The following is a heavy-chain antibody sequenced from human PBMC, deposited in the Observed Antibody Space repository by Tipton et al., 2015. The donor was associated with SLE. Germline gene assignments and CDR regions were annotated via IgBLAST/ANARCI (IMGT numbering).Heavy chain of an antibody. V-gene: IGHV3-23*01. CDR3: ANRAVAGYYFHY. Sequence: GSLRLSCAASGFIFSNHAMTWVRQAPGKGLEWVSAVSGSGDGTYYADSVKGRFTISRDNSKNTLYLHMDRLRAEDTAVYFCANRAVAGYYFHYWGQGTLVTVSS. J-gene: IGHJ4*02. D-gene: IGHD6-19*01. CDR2: VSGSGDGT. CDR1: GFIFSNHA.